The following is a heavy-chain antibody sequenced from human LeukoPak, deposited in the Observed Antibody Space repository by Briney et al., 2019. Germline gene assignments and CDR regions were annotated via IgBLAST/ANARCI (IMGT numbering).Heavy chain of an antibody. J-gene: IGHJ3*02. V-gene: IGHV1-18*01. CDR2: ISAYNGNT. CDR1: GYTFTSYG. CDR3: ARDGSLSSTSGAFDI. Sequence: ASVKVSCKASGYTFTSYGISWVRQAPGQGLEWMGWISAYNGNTNYAQKLQGRVTMTTDTSTSTAYMELRSLRSDDTAVYCCARDGSLSSTSGAFDIWGQGTMVTVSS. D-gene: IGHD2-2*01.